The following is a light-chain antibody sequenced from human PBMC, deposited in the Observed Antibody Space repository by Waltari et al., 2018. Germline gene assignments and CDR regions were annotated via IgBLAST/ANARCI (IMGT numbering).Light chain of an antibody. CDR1: SSDIGGYNF. V-gene: IGLV2-8*01. CDR3: SSYAGSNNIL. Sequence: QSALTQPPSASGSPGQSVTISCTGTSSDIGGYNFVSWYQHHPGRAPKPIIYYVSKRPAGVPDRFSGPKSGNTASLTVSGLQAEDEADYYCSSYAGSNNILFGGGTKLTVL. J-gene: IGLJ2*01. CDR2: YVS.